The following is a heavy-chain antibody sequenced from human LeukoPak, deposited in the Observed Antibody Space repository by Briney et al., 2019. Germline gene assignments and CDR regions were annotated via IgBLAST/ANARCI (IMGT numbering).Heavy chain of an antibody. D-gene: IGHD1-26*01. CDR3: ASPRVGAHYFDY. Sequence: PSETLSLTCTVSGGSISSYYWSWIRQPPGKGLEWIGFIFYSGTTNYNPSLKSRVTISVDTSKNQFSLKLSSVTAPDTAIYYCASPRVGAHYFDYWGQGTLVTVSS. J-gene: IGHJ4*02. CDR1: GGSISSYY. V-gene: IGHV4-59*08. CDR2: IFYSGTT.